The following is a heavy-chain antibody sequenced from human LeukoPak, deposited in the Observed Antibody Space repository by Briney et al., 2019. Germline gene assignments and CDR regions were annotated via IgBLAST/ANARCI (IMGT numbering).Heavy chain of an antibody. J-gene: IGHJ1*01. CDR1: GFTFSNYW. CDR2: IKQDGSEK. D-gene: IGHD2-2*02. Sequence: GGSLRLSCVASGFTFSNYWMSWVRQAPGKGLEWVANIKQDGSEKYYVDSVKGRFTIPRDNAKNSLYLQMNSLRAEDTAVYYCAREVYCSSTSCYTGYFQHWGQGTLVTVSS. CDR3: AREVYCSSTSCYTGYFQH. V-gene: IGHV3-7*01.